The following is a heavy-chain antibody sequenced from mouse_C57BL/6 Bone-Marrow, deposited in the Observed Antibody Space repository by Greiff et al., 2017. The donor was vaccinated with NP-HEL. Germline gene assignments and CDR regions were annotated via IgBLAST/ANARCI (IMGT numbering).Heavy chain of an antibody. Sequence: QVQLQQPGAELVKPGASVKLSCKASGYTFTSYWMQWVKQRPGQGLEWIGEIDPSDSYTNYNQKFKGKATLTVDTSSSTAYMQLSSLTSEDSAVYDCAKGIYYGNRYFDVWGTGTTVTVSS. CDR1: GYTFTSYW. CDR3: AKGIYYGNRYFDV. J-gene: IGHJ1*03. V-gene: IGHV1-50*01. CDR2: IDPSDSYT. D-gene: IGHD2-1*01.